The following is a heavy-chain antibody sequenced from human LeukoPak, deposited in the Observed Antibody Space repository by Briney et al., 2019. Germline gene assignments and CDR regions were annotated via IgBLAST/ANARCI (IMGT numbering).Heavy chain of an antibody. V-gene: IGHV4-61*01. CDR1: GGSVSSGSSY. J-gene: IGHJ4*02. D-gene: IGHD3-10*01. Sequence: SETLSLTCTVSGGSVSSGSSYCSWIRHPPGKGLEWIGYIYYSGSTKYKPSFKSRVTISGDTSKNQFSLRLSSVTAADTAVYYCARAETYYNYFYNWGQGTLVIVSS. CDR3: ARAETYYNYFYN. CDR2: IYYSGST.